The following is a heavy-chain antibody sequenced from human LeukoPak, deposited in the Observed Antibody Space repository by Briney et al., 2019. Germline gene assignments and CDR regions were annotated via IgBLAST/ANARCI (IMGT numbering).Heavy chain of an antibody. Sequence: SVKVSCKASGFTFTSSAVQWVRQARGQRLEWIGWIVVGSGNTNYAQKFQERVTITRDMSTSTAYMELSGLRSEDTAVYYCAADIGSSSWDYWGQGTLVTVSS. V-gene: IGHV1-58*01. CDR3: AADIGSSSWDY. CDR2: IVVGSGNT. J-gene: IGHJ4*02. D-gene: IGHD6-13*01. CDR1: GFTFTSSA.